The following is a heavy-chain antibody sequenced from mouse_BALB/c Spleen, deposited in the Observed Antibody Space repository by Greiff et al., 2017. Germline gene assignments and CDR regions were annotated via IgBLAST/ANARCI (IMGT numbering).Heavy chain of an antibody. D-gene: IGHD1-1*01. Sequence: QVQLKESGAELVRPGTSVKVSCKASGYAFTNYLIEWVKQRPGQGLEWIGVINPGSGGTNYNEKFKGKATLTADKSSSTAYMQLSSLTSDDSAVYYCASNYGSSFWFAYWGQGTLVTVSA. CDR2: INPGSGGT. CDR3: ASNYGSSFWFAY. CDR1: GYAFTNYL. J-gene: IGHJ3*01. V-gene: IGHV1-54*01.